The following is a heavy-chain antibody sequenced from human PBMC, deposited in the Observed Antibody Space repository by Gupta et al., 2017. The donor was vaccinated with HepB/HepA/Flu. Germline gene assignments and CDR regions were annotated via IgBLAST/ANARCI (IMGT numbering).Heavy chain of an antibody. CDR3: AKDRSYSSSLVVGNWFDP. V-gene: IGHV3-23*01. J-gene: IGHJ5*02. CDR2: IRGGGGST. D-gene: IGHD6-13*01. Sequence: EVQLSESGGRLVQSGGSLSVACAASGVTFSSSAMSWVRKAPGKGLGWVSAIRGGGGSTYYADSVKGRFTITGDNTKNTMYMQMTSRRAEDTAVYYCAKDRSYSSSLVVGNWFDPWGQGTLVTVSS. CDR1: GVTFSSSA.